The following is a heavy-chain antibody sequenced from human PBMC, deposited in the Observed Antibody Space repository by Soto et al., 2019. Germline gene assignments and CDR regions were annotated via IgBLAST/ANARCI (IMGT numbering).Heavy chain of an antibody. V-gene: IGHV3-30*03. J-gene: IGHJ4*02. CDR2: ISYDGSNK. CDR3: ARNSRASVAGAPDY. Sequence: GGSLRLSCVASGFSFSNHGMHWVRQAPGKGLEWVAVISYDGSNKDYVESVKGRFTISRDNSKNTLYLQINSLRVEDTAVFYCARNSRASVAGAPDYWGQGTLVTVSS. D-gene: IGHD6-19*01. CDR1: GFSFSNHG.